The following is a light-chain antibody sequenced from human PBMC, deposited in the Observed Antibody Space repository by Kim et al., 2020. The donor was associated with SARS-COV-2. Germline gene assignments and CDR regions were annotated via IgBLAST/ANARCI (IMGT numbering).Light chain of an antibody. CDR3: AAWDDSLSGHVV. Sequence: QRVNISCTGISSNIGSNYVFWYQQLPGMAPKLLIYRNNQRPSGVPDRFSGSKSGTSASLAISGLRSEDEAGYYCAAWDDSLSGHVVFGGGTQLTVL. CDR2: RNN. J-gene: IGLJ2*01. V-gene: IGLV1-47*01. CDR1: SSNIGSNY.